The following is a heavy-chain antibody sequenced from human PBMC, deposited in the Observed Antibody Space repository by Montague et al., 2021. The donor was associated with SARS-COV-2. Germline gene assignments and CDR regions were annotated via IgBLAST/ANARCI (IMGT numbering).Heavy chain of an antibody. D-gene: IGHD2-2*01. CDR2: IIHSAST. CDR1: GGSFSSYN. CDR3: ARIPYRLLFVLRYYGMDV. J-gene: IGHJ6*02. Sequence: SETLSLTCAVYGGSFSSYNWCWIRHLPGEGLVWIVEIIHSASTSNNQPLNSRVTIIVDTTTYQHYLKLSSATAAATAAYYCARIPYRLLFVLRYYGMDVWGQGTPVTVSS. V-gene: IGHV4-34*12.